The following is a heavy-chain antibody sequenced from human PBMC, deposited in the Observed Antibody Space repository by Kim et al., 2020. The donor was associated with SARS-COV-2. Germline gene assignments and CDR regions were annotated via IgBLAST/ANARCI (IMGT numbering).Heavy chain of an antibody. CDR2: IIPIFGTA. D-gene: IGHD6-13*01. CDR3: ARDLYAAAGEFDY. Sequence: SVKVSCKASGGTFSSYAISWVRQAPGQGLEWMGGIIPIFGTANYAQKFQGRVTITADESTSTAYMELSSLRSEDTAVYYCARDLYAAAGEFDYWGQGTLVTVSS. CDR1: GGTFSSYA. V-gene: IGHV1-69*13. J-gene: IGHJ4*02.